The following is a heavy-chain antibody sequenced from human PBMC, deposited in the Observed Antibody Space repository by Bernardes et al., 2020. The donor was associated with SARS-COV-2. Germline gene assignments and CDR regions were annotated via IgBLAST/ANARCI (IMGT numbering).Heavy chain of an antibody. J-gene: IGHJ3*01. CDR2: IGTGGDT. CDR3: VRAFSSAVEV. Sequence: GGSLRLSCAASGFTVSDYDMHWVRQGRGKGLEWVSFIGTGGDTFYPDSVKGRFTISRDDVKNSLYLQMNTLSDGDTGVYYCVRAFSSAVEVWGPGTMVTVSS. D-gene: IGHD6-19*01. CDR1: GFTVSDYD. V-gene: IGHV3-13*04.